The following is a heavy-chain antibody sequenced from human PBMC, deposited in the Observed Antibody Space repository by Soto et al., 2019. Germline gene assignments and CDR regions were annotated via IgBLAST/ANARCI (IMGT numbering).Heavy chain of an antibody. Sequence: HPGGSLRLSCAASGFTFDIFAMNWVRQAPGKGLEWVAGIGGGDDHYADSVKGRFTVSRDNSKSMVFLLMTSLRAEDTATYYCAKDRQDHNYVWDPFDTWGQGTVVTVS. D-gene: IGHD4-4*01. V-gene: IGHV3-23*01. J-gene: IGHJ3*02. CDR3: AKDRQDHNYVWDPFDT. CDR2: IGGGDD. CDR1: GFTFDIFA.